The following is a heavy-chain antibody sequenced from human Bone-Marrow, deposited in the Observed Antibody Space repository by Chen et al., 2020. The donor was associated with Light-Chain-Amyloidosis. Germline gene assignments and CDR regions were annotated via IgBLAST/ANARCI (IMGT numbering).Heavy chain of an antibody. CDR2: IHPGSGST. Sequence: QVQLVQSGAEMKKPGASVKLSCKSSGKTFTTFYMHWVRQAPGQGLEWMGVIHPGSGSTNYAHKIQGRFTMTRDTSTSTVYMELSSLRSEDTAMYYCARDRFAFDSWGQGTMVTVSS. J-gene: IGHJ3*01. CDR1: GKTFTTFY. V-gene: IGHV1-46*01. CDR3: ARDRFAFDS.